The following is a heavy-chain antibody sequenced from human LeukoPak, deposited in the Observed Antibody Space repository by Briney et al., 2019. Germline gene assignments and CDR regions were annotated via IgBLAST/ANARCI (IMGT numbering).Heavy chain of an antibody. Sequence: SETLSLTCAVYGGSFSGYYWSWIRQPPGKGLEWIGEINHSGSTNYNPSLKSRVTISVDTSKNQFSLKLSSVTAADTAVYYCAREIHDYGDYFGRRAFDIWGQGTMVTVSS. J-gene: IGHJ3*02. D-gene: IGHD4-17*01. CDR3: AREIHDYGDYFGRRAFDI. CDR1: GGSFSGYY. V-gene: IGHV4-34*01. CDR2: INHSGST.